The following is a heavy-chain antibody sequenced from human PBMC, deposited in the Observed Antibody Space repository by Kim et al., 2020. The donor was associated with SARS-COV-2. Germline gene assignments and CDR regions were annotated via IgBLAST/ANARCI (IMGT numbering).Heavy chain of an antibody. J-gene: IGHJ6*02. CDR3: ATPGIAARRNYYYGMDG. CDR2: IDPSDSYT. CDR1: GYSFTSYW. Sequence: GESLKISCKGSGYSFTSYWISWVRQMPGKGLEWMGRIDPSDSYTNYSPSFQGHVTISADKSISTAYLQWSSLKASDTAMYYCATPGIAARRNYYYGMDGWGQGTTVTVSS. D-gene: IGHD6-6*01. V-gene: IGHV5-10-1*01.